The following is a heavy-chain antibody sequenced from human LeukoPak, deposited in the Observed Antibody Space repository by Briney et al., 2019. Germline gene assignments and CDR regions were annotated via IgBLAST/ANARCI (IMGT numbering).Heavy chain of an antibody. CDR1: GFTFSRSA. CDR3: VRGRISEDGLDF. J-gene: IGHJ4*02. Sequence: GGSLRLSCAASGFTFSRSAMTWVRQTPGKGLDWVSSISSSGNTYYADSVKGRFTISRDNSKNMLYLQMNSLRAEDTAVYYCVRGRISEDGLDFWGQGTLVTVSS. CDR2: ISSSGNT. V-gene: IGHV3-23*01. D-gene: IGHD6-13*01.